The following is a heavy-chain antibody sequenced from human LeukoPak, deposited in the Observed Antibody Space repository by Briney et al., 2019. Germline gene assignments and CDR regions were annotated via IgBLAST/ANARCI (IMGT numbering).Heavy chain of an antibody. CDR2: FDPEDGET. D-gene: IGHD3-10*01. V-gene: IGHV1-24*01. Sequence: ASVKVSCKVSGYTLTELSMHWVRQDPGKRPEWMGGFDPEDGETKYAEKFQGRDTMTEDTSTDTAYMELSSLRSEDTAVYYCATDRAMHYCRSGLQNNAFDIWGQGTMVTVSS. CDR1: GYTLTELS. J-gene: IGHJ3*02. CDR3: ATDRAMHYCRSGLQNNAFDI.